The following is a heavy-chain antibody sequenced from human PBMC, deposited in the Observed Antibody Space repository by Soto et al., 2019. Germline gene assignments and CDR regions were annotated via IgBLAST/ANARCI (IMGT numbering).Heavy chain of an antibody. CDR1: GGSISPYY. Sequence: QVQLQESGPGLVKPSETLSLTCTVSGGSISPYYWSWVRQPPGKGLEWIGYISYTGSTNYNPSLKSRVTMSVDTSKNQFSLRLSSVPAADTAVYYCARDRLASTGWPEAWGQGTLVTVSS. CDR3: ARDRLASTGWPEA. J-gene: IGHJ5*02. D-gene: IGHD3-3*02. V-gene: IGHV4-59*01. CDR2: ISYTGST.